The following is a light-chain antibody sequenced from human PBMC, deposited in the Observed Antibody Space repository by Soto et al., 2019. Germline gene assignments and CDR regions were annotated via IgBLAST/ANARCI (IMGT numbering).Light chain of an antibody. CDR2: DAS. CDR3: QQHNTWPIT. Sequence: ETVLTQSPATLSLSAGERATLSFRASQSVSSYLAWYQQKPGQAPRLLIYDASNRATGIPARFSGSGSGTDFTLTISSLEPEDFAVYSCQQHNTWPITFGQGTRLEIK. V-gene: IGKV3-11*01. J-gene: IGKJ5*01. CDR1: QSVSSY.